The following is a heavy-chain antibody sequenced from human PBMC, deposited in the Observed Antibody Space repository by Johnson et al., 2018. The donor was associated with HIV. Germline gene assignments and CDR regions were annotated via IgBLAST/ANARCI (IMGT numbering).Heavy chain of an antibody. V-gene: IGHV3-66*01. CDR1: GFSFRSYW. CDR3: ARDPSPIVGATYAFDI. Sequence: EVQLVESGGGLVQPGGSLRLSCAASGFSFRSYWMSWVRQAPGKGLEWVSVIYSGGSTYYADSVKGRFTISRDNSKTTLYLQMNSLRAEDTAVYYCARDPSPIVGATYAFDIWGQGTMVTVSS. CDR2: IYSGGST. J-gene: IGHJ3*02. D-gene: IGHD1-26*01.